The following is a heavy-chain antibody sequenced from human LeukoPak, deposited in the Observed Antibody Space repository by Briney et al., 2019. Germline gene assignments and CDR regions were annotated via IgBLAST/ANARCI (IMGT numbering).Heavy chain of an antibody. CDR3: ARLGGTMGNYYFDY. D-gene: IGHD1-26*01. J-gene: IGHJ4*02. V-gene: IGHV1-18*01. CDR1: GYTFTSYG. Sequence: ASVKVSCKASGYTFTSYGISWARQAPGQGLEWMGWISAYNGNTNYAQKLQGRVTMTTDTSTSTAYMELRSLRFDDTAVYYCARLGGTMGNYYFDYWGQGTLVTVSS. CDR2: ISAYNGNT.